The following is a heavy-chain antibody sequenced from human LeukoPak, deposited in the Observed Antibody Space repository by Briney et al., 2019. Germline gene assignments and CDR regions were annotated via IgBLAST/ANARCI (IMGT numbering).Heavy chain of an antibody. CDR2: TNHSGST. Sequence: SETLSLTCAVYGGSFSGYYWSWIRQPPGKGLEWIGETNHSGSTNYNPSLKSRVTISVDTSKNQFSLKLSSVTAADTAVYYCARAPRVEYQLLFVVYFDYWGQGTLVTVSS. J-gene: IGHJ4*02. CDR1: GGSFSGYY. CDR3: ARAPRVEYQLLFVVYFDY. V-gene: IGHV4-34*01. D-gene: IGHD2-2*01.